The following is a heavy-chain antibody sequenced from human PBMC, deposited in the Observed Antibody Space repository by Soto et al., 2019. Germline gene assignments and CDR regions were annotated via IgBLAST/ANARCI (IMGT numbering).Heavy chain of an antibody. CDR2: ISAYNGNT. D-gene: IGHD3-3*01. J-gene: IGHJ6*02. V-gene: IGHV1-18*01. CDR3: ARQNYDFWSGYLVYYGMDV. CDR1: CYTFSSYC. Sequence: GASVKVSCKASCYTFSSYCISWVRQAPGQGLEWMGWISAYNGNTNYAQKLQGRVTMTTDTSTSTAYMELRSLRSDDTAVYYCARQNYDFWSGYLVYYGMDVWGQGTTVTVSS.